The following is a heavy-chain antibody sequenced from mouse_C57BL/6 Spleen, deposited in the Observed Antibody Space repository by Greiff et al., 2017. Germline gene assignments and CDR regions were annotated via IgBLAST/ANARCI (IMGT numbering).Heavy chain of an antibody. Sequence: QVQLQQSGAELVKPGASVKMSCKASGYTFTSYWITWVKQRPGQGLEWIGDILPGSGSTNYNEKFKGKATFTADTSSNTAYMQLSSLTTEDSAIYYCARRERDYWGQGTTLTVSS. J-gene: IGHJ2*01. CDR1: GYTFTSYW. CDR3: ARRERDY. V-gene: IGHV1-55*01. CDR2: ILPGSGST.